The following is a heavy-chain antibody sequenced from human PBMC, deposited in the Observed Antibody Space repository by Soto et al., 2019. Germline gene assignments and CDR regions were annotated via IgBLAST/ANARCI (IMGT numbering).Heavy chain of an antibody. V-gene: IGHV1-69*06. CDR3: AREAAAGIGDWFDP. Sequence: SVKVSCKASGGTFSSYAISWVRQAPGQGLEWMGGIIPIFGTANYAQKFQGRVTITADKSTSTAYMELSSLRSEDTAVYYCAREAAAGIGDWFDPWGQGTLVTVSS. D-gene: IGHD6-13*01. CDR1: GGTFSSYA. CDR2: IIPIFGTA. J-gene: IGHJ5*02.